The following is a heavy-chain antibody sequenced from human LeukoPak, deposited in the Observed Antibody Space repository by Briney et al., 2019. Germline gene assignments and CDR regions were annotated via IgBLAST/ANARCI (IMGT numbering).Heavy chain of an antibody. Sequence: GGSLRLSCADSGFTFSRYWMHWVRQTPGEGLAWVSCISADGSVTRYADSVKGRFTISRDNTKSTLYLQMHSLKAKDTAVYYCATAGGDGSRMGFDPWGQGTLVTVSS. CDR1: GFTFSRYW. J-gene: IGHJ5*02. CDR3: ATAGGDGSRMGFDP. V-gene: IGHV3-74*01. D-gene: IGHD4-17*01. CDR2: ISADGSVT.